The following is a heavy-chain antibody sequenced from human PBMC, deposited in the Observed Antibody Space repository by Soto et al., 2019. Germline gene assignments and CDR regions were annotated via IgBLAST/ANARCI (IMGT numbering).Heavy chain of an antibody. D-gene: IGHD3-16*01. CDR3: AKDFRPYAYIWGSYDY. V-gene: IGHV3-23*01. CDR1: GFTFSSYA. J-gene: IGHJ4*02. Sequence: GGSLRLSCAASGFTFSSYAMSWVRQAPGKGLEWVSAISGSGGSTYYADSVKGRFTISRDNSKNTLYLQMNSLRAEDTAVYYCAKDFRPYAYIWGSYDYWGQGTLVTVSS. CDR2: ISGSGGST.